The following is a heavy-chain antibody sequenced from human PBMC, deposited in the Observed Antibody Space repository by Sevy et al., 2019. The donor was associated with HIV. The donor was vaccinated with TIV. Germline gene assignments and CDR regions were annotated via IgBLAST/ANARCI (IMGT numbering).Heavy chain of an antibody. V-gene: IGHV3-53*01. CDR2: FYTGSKT. CDR1: GGSVSNPNYY. J-gene: IGHJ6*02. Sequence: ETLSLTCSVSGGSVSNPNYYWGWIRQPPGKGLEWVSVFYTGSKTDYADSVKGRFTMSRDNSKNTLYLQMNGLRAEDTAVYYCARDKNAYYYGLDVWGQGTTVTVSS. CDR3: ARDKNAYYYGLDV.